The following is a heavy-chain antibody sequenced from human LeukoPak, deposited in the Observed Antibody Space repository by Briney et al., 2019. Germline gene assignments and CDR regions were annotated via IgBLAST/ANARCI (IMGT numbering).Heavy chain of an antibody. CDR3: AKDPGVGDYFDH. J-gene: IGHJ4*02. V-gene: IGHV3-43*01. Sequence: GGSLRLSCAASGFSFDAFTMHWVRQGPGKGLECVSSISWHGETISYGDSVKGRFSVSRDNNKNSLYLQMDSLKTEDTAVYFCAKDPGVGDYFDHWGQGTLVTVSS. CDR1: GFSFDAFT. D-gene: IGHD3-10*01. CDR2: ISWHGETI.